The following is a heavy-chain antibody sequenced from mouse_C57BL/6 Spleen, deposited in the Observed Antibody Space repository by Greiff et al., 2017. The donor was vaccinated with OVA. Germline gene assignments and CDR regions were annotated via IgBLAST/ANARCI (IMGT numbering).Heavy chain of an antibody. D-gene: IGHD2-4*01. CDR3: ARSSLYDYDGYYAMDY. Sequence: VQLQQPGAELVRPGSSVKLSCKASGYTFTSYWMDWVKQRPGQGLEWIGNIYPSDSETHYNQKFKDKATLTVDKSSSTAYMQLSSLTSEDSAVYYCARSSLYDYDGYYAMDYWGQGTSVTVSS. J-gene: IGHJ4*01. CDR2: IYPSDSET. CDR1: GYTFTSYW. V-gene: IGHV1-61*01.